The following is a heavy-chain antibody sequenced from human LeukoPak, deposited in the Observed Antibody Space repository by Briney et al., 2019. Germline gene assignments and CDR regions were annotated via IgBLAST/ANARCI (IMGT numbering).Heavy chain of an antibody. V-gene: IGHV3-48*03. CDR2: ISSSGGTI. D-gene: IGHD5-18*01. CDR3: ARETGYSYNTVDY. CDR1: GFTFSSYE. Sequence: GGSLRLSCAASGFTFSSYEMNWVRQAPGKGLEWVSYISSSGGTIYYADSVKGRFTISRDNAENSLYLQMNSLRAEDTAVYYCARETGYSYNTVDYWGQGTLVTVSS. J-gene: IGHJ4*02.